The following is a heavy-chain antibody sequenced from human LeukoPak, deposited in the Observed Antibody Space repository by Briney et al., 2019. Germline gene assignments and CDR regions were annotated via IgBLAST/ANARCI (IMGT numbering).Heavy chain of an antibody. V-gene: IGHV3-30*04. CDR2: ISYDGSNK. D-gene: IGHD3-22*01. J-gene: IGHJ4*02. Sequence: GGSLRLSCAASGFTFSSYAMHWVRQAPGKGLEWVAVISYDGSNKYYADSVKGRFTISRDNSKSTLYLQMNSLRAEDTAVYYCARVSDDSSGYYSEPFDYWGQGTLVTVSS. CDR1: GFTFSSYA. CDR3: ARVSDDSSGYYSEPFDY.